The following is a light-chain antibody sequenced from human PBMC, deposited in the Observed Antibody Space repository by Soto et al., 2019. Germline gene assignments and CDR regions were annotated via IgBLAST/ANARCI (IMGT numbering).Light chain of an antibody. V-gene: IGKV1-17*01. J-gene: IGKJ4*01. Sequence: DIQMTRSPSSLSASVGDRVTITCRASQGIGSDLGWYQQKPGKAPKRLIYAASSLQSGVPSRFSGRGSGTEFTLTISSLQPEDFATYYCLQHNSYPPTFGGGTKVEIK. CDR3: LQHNSYPPT. CDR2: AAS. CDR1: QGIGSD.